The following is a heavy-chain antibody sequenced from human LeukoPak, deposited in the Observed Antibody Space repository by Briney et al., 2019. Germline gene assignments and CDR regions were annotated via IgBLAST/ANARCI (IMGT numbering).Heavy chain of an antibody. CDR2: IYYSGST. Sequence: SETLSLTCTVSGGSISSYYWSWIRQPPGKGLEWIGYIYYSGSTNYNPSLKSRVTISVDTSKNQFSLKLSSVTAADTAVYYCAKGLYYGSATYYFDYWGQGTLVTVSS. CDR1: GGSISSYY. CDR3: AKGLYYGSATYYFDY. D-gene: IGHD3-10*01. V-gene: IGHV4-59*01. J-gene: IGHJ4*02.